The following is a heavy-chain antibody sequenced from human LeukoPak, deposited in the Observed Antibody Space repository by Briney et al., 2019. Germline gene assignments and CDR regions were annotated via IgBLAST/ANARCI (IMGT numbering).Heavy chain of an antibody. D-gene: IGHD2-2*01. J-gene: IGHJ4*02. CDR2: ISVYNGDT. CDR3: ARGYCTSTSCPGGKDY. Sequence: ASVKVSCKASGYTFTNYGISWVRQAPGQGLEWMGWISVYNGDTNYAQKFQERVTMTTDTSTSTAYMELRSLRSDDTAVYYCARGYCTSTSCPGGKDYWGQGTLVTVSS. CDR1: GYTFTNYG. V-gene: IGHV1-18*01.